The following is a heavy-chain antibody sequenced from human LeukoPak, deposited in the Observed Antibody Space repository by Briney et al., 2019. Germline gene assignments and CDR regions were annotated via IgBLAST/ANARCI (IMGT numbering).Heavy chain of an antibody. D-gene: IGHD6-19*01. CDR2: IKQEGSDK. J-gene: IGHJ4*02. Sequence: GGSLRLSCAASGFTFSSYWMSWVRQAPGKALERVANIKQEGSDKYYVDSVKGRFTISRDNAKNSLYLQMNCLRAEDTAIYYCARASAVAGTRDYWGQGTLVTVSS. CDR3: ARASAVAGTRDY. V-gene: IGHV3-7*01. CDR1: GFTFSSYW.